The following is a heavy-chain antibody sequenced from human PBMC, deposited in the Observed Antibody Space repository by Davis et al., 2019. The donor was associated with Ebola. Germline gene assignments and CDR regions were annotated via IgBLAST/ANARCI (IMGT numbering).Heavy chain of an antibody. Sequence: ASVKVSCKASGYTFTSYDINWVRQATGQGLEWMGWMNPNSGNTGYAQKFQGRVTMTRNTSISTAYMELSSLRSEDTAVYYCARAYYYDSSGYFLLHYYYGMDVWGQGTTVTVSS. CDR2: MNPNSGNT. D-gene: IGHD3-22*01. CDR3: ARAYYYDSSGYFLLHYYYGMDV. J-gene: IGHJ6*02. CDR1: GYTFTSYD. V-gene: IGHV1-8*01.